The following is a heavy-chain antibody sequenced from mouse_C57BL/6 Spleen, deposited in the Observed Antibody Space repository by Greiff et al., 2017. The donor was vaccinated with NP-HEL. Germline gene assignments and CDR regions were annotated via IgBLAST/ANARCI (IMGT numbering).Heavy chain of an antibody. V-gene: IGHV5-4*03. CDR1: GFTFSSYA. Sequence: DVMLVESGGGLVKPGGSLKLSCAASGFTFSSYAMSWVRQTPEKRLEWVATISDGGSYTYYPDNVKGRFTISRDNAKNNLYLQMSHLKSEDTAMYYCARSKLSGYYFDYWGQGTTLTVSS. J-gene: IGHJ2*01. CDR2: ISDGGSYT. CDR3: ARSKLSGYYFDY.